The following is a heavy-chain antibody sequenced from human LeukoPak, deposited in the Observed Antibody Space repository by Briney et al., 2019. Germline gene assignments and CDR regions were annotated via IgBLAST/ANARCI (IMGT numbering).Heavy chain of an antibody. V-gene: IGHV1-69*05. CDR1: GGTFSSYA. Sequence: SVTVSCKASGGTFSSYAISWVRQAPGQGLEWMGGIIPIFGTANYAQKFQGRVTMTTDTSTSTAYMELRSLRSDDTAVYYCARALTYSNYVGYWGQGTLVTVSS. CDR3: ARALTYSNYVGY. CDR2: IIPIFGTA. D-gene: IGHD4-11*01. J-gene: IGHJ4*02.